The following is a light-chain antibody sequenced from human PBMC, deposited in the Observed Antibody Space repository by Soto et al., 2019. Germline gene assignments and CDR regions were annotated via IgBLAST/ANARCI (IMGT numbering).Light chain of an antibody. J-gene: IGKJ5*01. CDR3: QQYDQWPIT. Sequence: GVTQSPANPSVSPGVGATLSCWASQLVSDKLAWYQQKPGQAPRLLIYGASARALGIPDRFSGSGSGTEFSFTVTSLQSEDFAVYYCQQYDQWPITFGQGTRLEIK. CDR2: GAS. CDR1: QLVSDK. V-gene: IGKV3-15*01.